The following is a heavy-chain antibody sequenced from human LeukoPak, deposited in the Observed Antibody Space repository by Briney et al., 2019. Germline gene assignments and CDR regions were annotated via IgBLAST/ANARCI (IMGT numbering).Heavy chain of an antibody. V-gene: IGHV3-21*06. CDR1: GFTFSTYN. J-gene: IGHJ4*02. D-gene: IGHD3-9*01. Sequence: GGSLRLSCAASGFTFSTYNMNWVRQAPGKGLEWVSSITSGGTYTYYADSVRGRFTTSRDNAKNSLSLQLSSLRAEDTAVYYCARGHYDILTASYKWTPDYWGQGILVTVSS. CDR3: ARGHYDILTASYKWTPDY. CDR2: ITSGGTYT.